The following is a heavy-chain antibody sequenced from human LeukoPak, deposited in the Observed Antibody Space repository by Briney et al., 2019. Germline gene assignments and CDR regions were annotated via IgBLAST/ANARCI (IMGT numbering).Heavy chain of an antibody. V-gene: IGHV4-39*01. J-gene: IGHJ4*02. CDR1: GGSISSSDYY. CDR3: ARRVFGSRRHDY. Sequence: PSETLSLTCTVSGGSISSSDYYWGWIRQPPGKGLEWIGNRYYSGNTYYNPSLKSRVTISVDTSKNQFSLKVSSVTAADTAVYYCARRVFGSRRHDYWGQGTLVTVSS. CDR2: RYYSGNT. D-gene: IGHD3-10*01.